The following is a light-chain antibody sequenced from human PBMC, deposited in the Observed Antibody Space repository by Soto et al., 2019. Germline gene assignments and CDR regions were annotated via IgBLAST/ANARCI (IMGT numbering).Light chain of an antibody. J-gene: IGKJ1*01. CDR3: QQTYSFPWT. Sequence: DIQMTQSPSSLSASVGDRVTISCRASQGISDYLSWFQQKPGEAPKLLINTASTLQSGVPIRFSVTGSRTHFSLTISFRPPEDSSTYYCQQTYSFPWTFGQGTRV. CDR1: QGISDY. V-gene: IGKV1-39*01. CDR2: TAS.